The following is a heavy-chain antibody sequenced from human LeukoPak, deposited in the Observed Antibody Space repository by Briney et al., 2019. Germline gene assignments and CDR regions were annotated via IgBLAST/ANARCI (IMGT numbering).Heavy chain of an antibody. CDR3: ARLDEDFYYDGSGFYF. CDR1: GYRFTNYR. Sequence: GESLKMSCRGSGYRFTNYRIAWVRQMPGKGLEWMGIIYPGDSETTYSPSFQGQVTISVDKYINTAYLQWSSLRTSDTAMYYCARLDEDFYYDGSGFYFWGQGTLVTVSS. V-gene: IGHV5-51*01. CDR2: IYPGDSET. J-gene: IGHJ1*01. D-gene: IGHD3-22*01.